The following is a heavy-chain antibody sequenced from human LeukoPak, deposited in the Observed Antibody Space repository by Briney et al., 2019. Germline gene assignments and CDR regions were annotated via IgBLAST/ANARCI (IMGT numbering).Heavy chain of an antibody. Sequence: ASVKVSCKASGYTFTNYAMNWVRQAPGQGLEWMGWINTNTGNPTYAQGFTGRFVFSLDTSVSTAYLQISSLKAEDTAAYYCARDPNHYYDSSGYYGDCWGQGTLVTVSS. J-gene: IGHJ4*02. CDR3: ARDPNHYYDSSGYYGDC. V-gene: IGHV7-4-1*02. CDR2: INTNTGNP. CDR1: GYTFTNYA. D-gene: IGHD3-22*01.